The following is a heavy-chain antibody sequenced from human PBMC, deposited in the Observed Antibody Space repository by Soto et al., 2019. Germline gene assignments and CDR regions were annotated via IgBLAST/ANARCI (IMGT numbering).Heavy chain of an antibody. Sequence: QVQLVQSGAEVKKPGASVKVSCKVSGYTLTDFSMHWVRQAPGKGLEWMGGFDPKDGETIYAQKFQGRVTMTEDTSKDTAYMELSSLRSEDTAVYYCAARGTRWLQSPFDYWGQGTLVTVST. CDR1: GYTLTDFS. CDR3: AARGTRWLQSPFDY. CDR2: FDPKDGET. J-gene: IGHJ4*02. D-gene: IGHD1-1*01. V-gene: IGHV1-24*01.